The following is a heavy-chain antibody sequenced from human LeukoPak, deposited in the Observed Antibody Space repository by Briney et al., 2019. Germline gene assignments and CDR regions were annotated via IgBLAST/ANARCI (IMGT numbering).Heavy chain of an antibody. D-gene: IGHD3-16*02. V-gene: IGHV3-7*01. CDR1: GFTFSNYW. Sequence: GGSLRLSCAASGFTFSNYWMTWVRQAPGEGLEWVANINQDGSEKYYVDSVKGRFTISRDNAKNSLYLQMNSLGADDTAVYYCARVIREWVAYVWGSYRFAYWGQGTLVTVSS. J-gene: IGHJ4*02. CDR2: INQDGSEK. CDR3: ARVIREWVAYVWGSYRFAY.